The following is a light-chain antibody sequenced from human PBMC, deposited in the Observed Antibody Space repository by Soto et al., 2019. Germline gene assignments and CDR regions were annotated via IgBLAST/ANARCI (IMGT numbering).Light chain of an antibody. CDR2: GAY. V-gene: IGKV3-15*01. CDR1: QSFSTY. Sequence: EIVMTQSPASLSVSPGERYTLSCMASQSFSTYLAWYQQKPGQSRRLLLYGAYTRATGVPARFSGSGAGTEFTLTISGLQYEDFAVYYCQQYNDWPWTFGQGTKVDI. CDR3: QQYNDWPWT. J-gene: IGKJ1*01.